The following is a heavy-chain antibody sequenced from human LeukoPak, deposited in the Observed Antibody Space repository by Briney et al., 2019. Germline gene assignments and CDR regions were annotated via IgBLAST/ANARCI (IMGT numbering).Heavy chain of an antibody. Sequence: SETLSLTRTVSGGSIGLFYWNWIRQPAGKGLEWIGRIYTGGNTNYRPSLKSRLTMSVDTSKNQFSLKLNSVTAADTAMYYCARSYYYDSTSWDAFDLWGPGTMVTVSS. V-gene: IGHV4-4*07. CDR3: ARSYYYDSTSWDAFDL. J-gene: IGHJ3*01. D-gene: IGHD3-22*01. CDR1: GGSIGLFY. CDR2: IYTGGNT.